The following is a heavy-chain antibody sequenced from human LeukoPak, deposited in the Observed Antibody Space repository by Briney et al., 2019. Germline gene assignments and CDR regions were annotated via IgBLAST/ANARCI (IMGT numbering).Heavy chain of an antibody. Sequence: SETLSLTCTVSGGSVSIGTYYWSWTRQPPGKGLEWIGYIYYSGSTNYNPSLKSRVTISVDTSKNQFSLKLSSVTAADTAVYYCARGGYQGNDYWGQGTLVTVSS. D-gene: IGHD2-2*01. CDR2: IYYSGST. J-gene: IGHJ4*02. CDR1: GGSVSIGTYY. V-gene: IGHV4-61*01. CDR3: ARGGYQGNDY.